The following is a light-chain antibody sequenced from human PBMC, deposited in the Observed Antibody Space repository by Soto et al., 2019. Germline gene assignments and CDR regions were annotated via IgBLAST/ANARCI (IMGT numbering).Light chain of an antibody. CDR2: RNN. CDR1: SSNIESNF. CDR3: TVWDDSLRGLL. J-gene: IGLJ2*01. Sequence: QSVLTQPPSASGTPGQRVTISCSGSSSNIESNFVYCYQQFPGTAPRLLIYRNNQRPSGVHDRFSGSKSGTSASLAISALRSEDEADYYCTVWDDSLRGLLFGGGTQLTVL. V-gene: IGLV1-47*01.